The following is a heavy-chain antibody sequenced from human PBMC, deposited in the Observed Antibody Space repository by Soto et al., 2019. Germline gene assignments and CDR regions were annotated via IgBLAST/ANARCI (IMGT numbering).Heavy chain of an antibody. CDR2: ISAYNGNT. CDR3: AREYYYGSGSYYRAFDI. J-gene: IGHJ3*02. D-gene: IGHD3-10*01. V-gene: IGHV1-18*01. CDR1: GYTFTSYG. Sequence: QVQLVQSGAEVKKPGASVKVSCKASGYTFTSYGISWVRQAPGQGLEWMGWISAYNGNTNYAQKLQGRVTMTTDTSTSTAYMELRSLRSDDTAVYYGAREYYYGSGSYYRAFDIWGQGTMVTVSS.